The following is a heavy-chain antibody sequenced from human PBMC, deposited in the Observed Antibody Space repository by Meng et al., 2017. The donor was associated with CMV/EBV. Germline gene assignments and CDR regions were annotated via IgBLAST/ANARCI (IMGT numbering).Heavy chain of an antibody. Sequence: WGSLRLSCTVSGGSISSSSYYWGWIRQPPGKGLEWIGSIYYSGSTYYNPSLKSRVTISVDTSKNQFSLKLSSVTAADTAVYYCARDERYSSSWFWRLFDYWGQGTLVTVSS. V-gene: IGHV4-39*07. CDR1: GGSISSSSYY. CDR3: ARDERYSSSWFWRLFDY. J-gene: IGHJ4*02. CDR2: IYYSGST. D-gene: IGHD6-13*01.